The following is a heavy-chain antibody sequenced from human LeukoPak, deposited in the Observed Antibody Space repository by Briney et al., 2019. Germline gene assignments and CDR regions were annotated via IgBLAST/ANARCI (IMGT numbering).Heavy chain of an antibody. CDR3: ARAGYGDYDGIDY. CDR1: GYTFTGYY. D-gene: IGHD4-17*01. J-gene: IGHJ4*02. Sequence: ASVKVSCKVSGYTFTGYYMHWVRQAPGQGLEWMGRINPNSGGTNYAQKFQGRVTMTRDTSISTAYMELSRLRSDDTAVYYCARAGYGDYDGIDYWGQGTLVTVSS. V-gene: IGHV1-2*06. CDR2: INPNSGGT.